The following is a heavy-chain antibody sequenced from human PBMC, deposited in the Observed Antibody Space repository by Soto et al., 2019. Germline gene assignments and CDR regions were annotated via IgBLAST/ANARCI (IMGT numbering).Heavy chain of an antibody. D-gene: IGHD6-19*01. V-gene: IGHV1-18*01. CDR3: ARDRGVAPPVAGNTHYYYYIDV. CDR2: ISAYNGNT. CDR1: GYSFTNYG. Sequence: QDQLVQSGVEVKKPGASVKVSCKASGYSFTNYGITWVRQAPGQGFEWMGWISAYNGNTNYAQKFQGRVTLTTDACTSTAYLDFRSLRSDDTAVYYCARDRGVAPPVAGNTHYYYYIDVWGKGTTVTVSS. J-gene: IGHJ6*03.